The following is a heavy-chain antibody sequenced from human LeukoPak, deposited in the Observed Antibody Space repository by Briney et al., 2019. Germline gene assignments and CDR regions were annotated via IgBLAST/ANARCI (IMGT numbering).Heavy chain of an antibody. Sequence: PSETLSLTCTVSGGSISSYYWSWIRQPPGKGLEWIGYIYYSGSTNYNPSLKSRVTISVDTSKNQFSLKLSSVTAADTAVYYCARAPLGYCSSTSCYGDYCYYMDVWGKGTTVTVSS. J-gene: IGHJ6*03. D-gene: IGHD2-2*01. CDR1: GGSISSYY. CDR3: ARAPLGYCSSTSCYGDYCYYMDV. V-gene: IGHV4-59*01. CDR2: IYYSGST.